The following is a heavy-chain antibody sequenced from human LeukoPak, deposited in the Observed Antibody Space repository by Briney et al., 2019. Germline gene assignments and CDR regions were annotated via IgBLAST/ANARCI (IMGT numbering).Heavy chain of an antibody. V-gene: IGHV1-69*06. J-gene: IGHJ6*02. CDR3: ATSSSGSYGMDV. Sequence: GSSVKVSCKASGGTFSSYAISWVRQAPGQGLEWMGGIIPTFGTANYAQKFQGRVAMTEDTSTDTAYMELSSLRSEDTAVYYCATSSSGSYGMDVWGQGTTVTVSS. CDR2: IIPTFGTA. CDR1: GGTFSSYA. D-gene: IGHD6-19*01.